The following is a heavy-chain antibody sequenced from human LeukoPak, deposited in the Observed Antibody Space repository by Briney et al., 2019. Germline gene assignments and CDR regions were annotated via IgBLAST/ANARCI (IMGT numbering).Heavy chain of an antibody. CDR1: GYTFTSYD. Sequence: ASVKVSCKASGYTFTSYDINWVRQATGQGLEWVGWINPTSGGTTYAQRFQGRVTVTRDTSISTAYMELTRLRSDDTAVYYCARDRIQLWLPNHFDYWGQGTVVTVSS. J-gene: IGHJ4*02. CDR3: ARDRIQLWLPNHFDY. CDR2: INPTSGGT. V-gene: IGHV1-2*02. D-gene: IGHD5-18*01.